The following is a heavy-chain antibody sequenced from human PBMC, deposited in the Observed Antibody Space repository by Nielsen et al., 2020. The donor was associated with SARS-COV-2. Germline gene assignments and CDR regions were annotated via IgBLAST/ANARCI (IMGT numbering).Heavy chain of an antibody. CDR1: GGSISSGDYY. J-gene: IGHJ6*02. CDR2: IYYSGST. D-gene: IGHD3-3*01. V-gene: IGHV4-30-4*01. CDR3: ARERVGGITIFGVVTRYGMDV. Sequence: LRLSCTVSGGSISSGDYYWSWIRQPPGKGLEWIGYIYYSGSTYYNPSLKSRVTISVDTSKNQLSLKLSSVTAADTALYYCARERVGGITIFGVVTRYGMDVWGQGTTVTVSS.